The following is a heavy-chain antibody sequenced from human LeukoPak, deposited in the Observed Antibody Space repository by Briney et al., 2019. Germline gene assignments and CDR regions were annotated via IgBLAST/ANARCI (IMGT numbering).Heavy chain of an antibody. J-gene: IGHJ6*03. D-gene: IGHD3-9*01. CDR3: AKDYGIYGSYYYFYMDV. CDR1: GFTLSRHA. CDR2: IIGSGTST. Sequence: GGSLRLSCAASGFTLSRHALSWVRQAPGKGLEWVSGIIGSGTSTYYADSVKGRFTISRDNSKNTLYLQMNSLRAEDTAVYHCAKDYGIYGSYYYFYMDVWGKGTTVTVSS. V-gene: IGHV3-23*01.